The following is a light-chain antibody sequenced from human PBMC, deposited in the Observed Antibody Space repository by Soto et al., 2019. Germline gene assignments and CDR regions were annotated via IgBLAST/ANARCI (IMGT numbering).Light chain of an antibody. CDR1: QIVGGDT. J-gene: IGKJ5*01. CDR2: GAS. CDR3: QQYHWAPDT. Sequence: EIVLTKSPGPLSLSPGERATLSCRASQIVGGDTLAWFQQRPGQAPRLVIYGASNRAAGIPDRFSGSGSGTDFTLTVSRLEPEDFAMYYCQQYHWAPDTFGQGTRLEIK. V-gene: IGKV3-20*01.